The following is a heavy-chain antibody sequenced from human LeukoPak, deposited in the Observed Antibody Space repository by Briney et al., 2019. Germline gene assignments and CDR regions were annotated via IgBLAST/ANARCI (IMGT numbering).Heavy chain of an antibody. CDR1: GGSISSGGYY. CDR2: IYYTGST. D-gene: IGHD5-24*01. J-gene: IGHJ4*01. Sequence: SQTLSLTCTVSGGSISSGGYYWSWIRQHPGKGLEWIGYIYYTGSTYYNPSLTSRVTISVDTSKNQFSLRLSSVTAADTAVYYCATVEIAGITWLDYWGQGTLVTVSS. V-gene: IGHV4-31*03. CDR3: ATVEIAGITWLDY.